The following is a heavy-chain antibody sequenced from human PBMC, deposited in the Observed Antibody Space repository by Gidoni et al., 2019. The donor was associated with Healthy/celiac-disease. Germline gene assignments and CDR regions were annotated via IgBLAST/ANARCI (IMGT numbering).Heavy chain of an antibody. V-gene: IGHV3-15*01. J-gene: IGHJ4*02. CDR3: TTQYYYDSSGYYY. CDR1: GFTFSHAW. D-gene: IGHD3-22*01. CDR2: IKSKTDGGTT. Sequence: EVQLVESGGGLVKPGGCLRLSCAASGFTFSHAWMSWVRQAPGKGLEWVGRIKSKTDGGTTDYAAPVKGRFTISRDDSKNTLYLQMNSLKTEDTAVYYCTTQYYYDSSGYYYWGQGTLVTVSS.